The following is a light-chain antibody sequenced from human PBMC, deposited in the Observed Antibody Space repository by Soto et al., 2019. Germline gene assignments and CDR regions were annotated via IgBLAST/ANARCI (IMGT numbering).Light chain of an antibody. CDR3: QQYNNWPPGT. V-gene: IGKV3-15*01. Sequence: EIVMTQSPATLSVSPGERATLSCRASQSVYNNLAWYQQKPCQAPRLLIYGASTRATGIPARFSGSGAGTEFTLTISSRQSEDFAVYFCQQYNNWPPGTFGPGTKVDI. CDR1: QSVYNN. CDR2: GAS. J-gene: IGKJ3*01.